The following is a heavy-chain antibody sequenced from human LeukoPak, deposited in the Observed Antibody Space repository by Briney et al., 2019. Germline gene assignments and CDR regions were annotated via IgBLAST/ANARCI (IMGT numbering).Heavy chain of an antibody. D-gene: IGHD3-3*01. CDR3: ARDHLYYDFWSGYYGSYYYYGMDV. CDR1: GGSISSGDYY. Sequence: SETLSLTCTVSGGSISSGDYYWSWIRQPPGKGLEWIGYIYYSGSTYYNPSLKSRVTISVDTSKNQFSLKLSSVTAADTAVYYCARDHLYYDFWSGYYGSYYYYGMDVWGQGTTVTVSS. J-gene: IGHJ6*02. V-gene: IGHV4-30-4*01. CDR2: IYYSGST.